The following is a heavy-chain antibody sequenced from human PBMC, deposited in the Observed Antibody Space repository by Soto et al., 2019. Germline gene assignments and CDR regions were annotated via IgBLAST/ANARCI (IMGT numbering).Heavy chain of an antibody. Sequence: ASVKVSCKASGGTFSSYAISWVRQAPGRGLEWMGWISAYNGNTNYAQKLQGRVTMTTDTSTSTAYMELRSLRSDDTAVYYCARGRSIAVAGSSAVAFDIWGQGTMVTVSS. CDR1: GGTFSSYA. CDR3: ARGRSIAVAGSSAVAFDI. V-gene: IGHV1-18*01. CDR2: ISAYNGNT. J-gene: IGHJ3*02. D-gene: IGHD6-19*01.